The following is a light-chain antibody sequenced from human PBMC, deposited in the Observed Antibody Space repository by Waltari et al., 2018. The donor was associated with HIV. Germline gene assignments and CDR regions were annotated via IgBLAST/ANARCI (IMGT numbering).Light chain of an antibody. CDR3: QQYYSYRS. Sequence: DVQMTQSPSTLSASVGDRVTITCRASESIDNWLAWYPQKPGKAPKLLIYRTSYLESGAPSRFGGSGSGTEFTLTISSLQPDDFATYYCQQYYSYRSFGQGTKLEIK. J-gene: IGKJ1*01. CDR1: ESIDNW. CDR2: RTS. V-gene: IGKV1-5*03.